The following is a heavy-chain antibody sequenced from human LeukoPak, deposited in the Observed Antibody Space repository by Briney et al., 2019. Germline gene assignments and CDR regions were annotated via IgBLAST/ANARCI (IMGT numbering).Heavy chain of an antibody. J-gene: IGHJ4*02. CDR3: AYLEMATMGRGTIVHDY. V-gene: IGHV4-34*01. CDR2: INHSGST. CDR1: GGSFSGYY. Sequence: SETLSLTCAVYGGSFSGYYWSWIRQPPGKGLEWIGEINHSGSTNYNPSLKSRVTISVDTSKNQFSLKLSSVTAADTAVYYCAYLEMATMGRGTIVHDYWGQGTLVTVSS. D-gene: IGHD5-24*01.